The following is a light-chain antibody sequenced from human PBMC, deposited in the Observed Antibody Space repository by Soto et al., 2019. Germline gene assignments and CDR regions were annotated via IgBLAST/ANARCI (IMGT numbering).Light chain of an antibody. CDR3: QQYDSLPPLFT. Sequence: DIQMTQSPSSLSASVGDRVTITCQASQDISKYLNWYQQKPGKAPKLLIYDASNLETGVPSRFSGSGSGTAFTFTISSLQPEGVATYYCQQYDSLPPLFTFGPGTKVAIK. CDR1: QDISKY. V-gene: IGKV1-33*01. J-gene: IGKJ3*01. CDR2: DAS.